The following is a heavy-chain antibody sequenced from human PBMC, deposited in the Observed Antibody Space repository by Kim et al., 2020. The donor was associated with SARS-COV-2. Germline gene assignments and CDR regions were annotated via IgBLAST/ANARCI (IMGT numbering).Heavy chain of an antibody. D-gene: IGHD2-2*01. CDR1: GFTFSSYA. J-gene: IGHJ6*02. V-gene: IGHV3-23*01. Sequence: GGSLRLSCAASGFTFSSYAMSWVRQAPGKGLEWVSAISGSGGSTYYADSVKGRFTISRDNSKNTLYLQMNSLRAEDTAVYYCAKGLIVVVPAADPDYYYYYGMDVWGQGTTVTVSS. CDR3: AKGLIVVVPAADPDYYYYYGMDV. CDR2: ISGSGGST.